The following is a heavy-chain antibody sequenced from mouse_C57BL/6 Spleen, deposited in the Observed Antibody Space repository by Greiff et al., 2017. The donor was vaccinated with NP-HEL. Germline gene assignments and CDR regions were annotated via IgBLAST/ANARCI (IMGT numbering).Heavy chain of an antibody. J-gene: IGHJ3*01. CDR1: GFTFSDYG. CDR2: ISSGSSTI. CDR3: ARGPGLAY. Sequence: EVKLMESGGGLVKPGGSLKLSCAASGFTFSDYGMHWVRQAPEKGLEWVAYISSGSSTIYYADTVKGRYTISRDNAKNTLFLQMTSLRSEDTAMYYCARGPGLAYWGQGTLVTVSA. V-gene: IGHV5-17*01.